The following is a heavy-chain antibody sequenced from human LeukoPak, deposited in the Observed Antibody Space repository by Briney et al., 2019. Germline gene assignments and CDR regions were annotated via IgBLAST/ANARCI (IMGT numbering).Heavy chain of an antibody. CDR3: ARDLRAPINFWSGYYMDY. D-gene: IGHD3-3*01. V-gene: IGHV1-46*01. J-gene: IGHJ4*02. CDR1: GYTFTSYY. Sequence: ASVKVSCKASGYTFTSYYMHWVRQAPGQGLEWMGIINPSGGSTSYAQKFQGRVTMTRDTSTSTVYMELSSLRSEDTAVYYCARDLRAPINFWSGYYMDYWGQGTLVTVSS. CDR2: INPSGGST.